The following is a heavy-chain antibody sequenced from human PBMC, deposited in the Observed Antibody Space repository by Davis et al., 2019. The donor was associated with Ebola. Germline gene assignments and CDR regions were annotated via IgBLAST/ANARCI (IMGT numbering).Heavy chain of an antibody. Sequence: SQTPSLTRAIPGDSVSSNTAAWNWTRQSPSRGLEWLGRTYYRSKWFVDYAVSVKSRMTINSDTSKNQFSLQLSSVTPEDTAVYYCARDPPYDQGYDYWGQGILVTVSS. CDR1: GDSVSSNTAA. CDR2: TYYRSKWFV. J-gene: IGHJ4*02. D-gene: IGHD3-22*01. CDR3: ARDPPYDQGYDY. V-gene: IGHV6-1*01.